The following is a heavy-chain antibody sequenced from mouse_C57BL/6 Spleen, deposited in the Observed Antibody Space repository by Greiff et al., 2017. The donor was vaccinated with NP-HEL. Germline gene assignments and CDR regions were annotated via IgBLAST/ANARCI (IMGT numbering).Heavy chain of an antibody. D-gene: IGHD2-2*01. CDR1: GYTFTSYW. CDR2: IDPSDSYT. V-gene: IGHV1-69*01. Sequence: QVQLQQPGAELVMPGASVKLSCKASGYTFTSYWMHWVKQRPGQGLEWIGEIDPSDSYTNYNQKFKGKSTLTVDKSSSTAYMQLSSLTSEDSAFYYCARSPSTMVTYYFDYWGQGTTLTVSS. J-gene: IGHJ2*01. CDR3: ARSPSTMVTYYFDY.